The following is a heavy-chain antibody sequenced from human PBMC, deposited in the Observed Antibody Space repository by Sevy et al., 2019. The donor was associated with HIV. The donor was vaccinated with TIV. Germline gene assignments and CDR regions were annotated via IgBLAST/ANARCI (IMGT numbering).Heavy chain of an antibody. CDR2: FDPEDGET. V-gene: IGHV1-24*01. CDR3: GTAQEYYYESSGYFDD. D-gene: IGHD3-22*01. CDR1: GYTLNELS. J-gene: IGHJ4*02. Sequence: ASVKVSCKVSGYTLNELSMHWVRQAPGKGLEWMGRFDPEDGETIYAHKFQGRVTMTNDTSTDTAYMVLSRLRAEDNAVYYFGTAQEYYYESSGYFDDWGQGTLVTVSS.